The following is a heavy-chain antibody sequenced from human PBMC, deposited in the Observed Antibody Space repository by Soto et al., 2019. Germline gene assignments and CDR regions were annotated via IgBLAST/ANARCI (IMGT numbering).Heavy chain of an antibody. Sequence: GGSLRLSCAASGFTFSTYAMHWVRQAPGKGLEYVALIVGNGARTYYGNSVKGRFTISRDNSKNTVFLQMGSLRPEDMAVYYCAAVRQNYGAYDHWGQGTLVTVS. CDR3: AAVRQNYGAYDH. CDR2: IVGNGART. J-gene: IGHJ5*02. V-gene: IGHV3-64*01. CDR1: GFTFSTYA. D-gene: IGHD4-17*01.